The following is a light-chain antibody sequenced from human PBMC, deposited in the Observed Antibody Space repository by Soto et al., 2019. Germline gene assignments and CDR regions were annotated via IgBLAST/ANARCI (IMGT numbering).Light chain of an antibody. V-gene: IGKV3-15*01. J-gene: IGKJ4*01. CDR1: QRISSN. CDR3: QMYNNWVAT. CDR2: GAS. Sequence: EIVMTQSPATLSVSPGERATLSCRASQRISSNLAWYQHKPGQAPRLLIFGASTRATGIPARFSGSRSGAEFTLTINSLQSEDFAVYYCQMYNNWVATFGGGTKVDIK.